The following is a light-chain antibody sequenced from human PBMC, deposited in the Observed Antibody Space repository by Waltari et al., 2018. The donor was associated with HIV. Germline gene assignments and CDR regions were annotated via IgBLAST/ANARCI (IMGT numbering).Light chain of an antibody. Sequence: SVLTQPTSASGTPGQRFTISCSGGSSNTGSNYVYLFQQLPGAAPKLLIYRNVQRPSGVPDRFSGSKSGSSASLAISGLRSEDEAVYYCSTWDDRLSDRVFGGGTKLTVL. J-gene: IGLJ3*02. CDR1: SSNTGSNY. CDR2: RNV. CDR3: STWDDRLSDRV. V-gene: IGLV1-47*01.